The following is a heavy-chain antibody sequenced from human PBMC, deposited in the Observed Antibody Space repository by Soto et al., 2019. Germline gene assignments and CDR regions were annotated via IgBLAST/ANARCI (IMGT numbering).Heavy chain of an antibody. D-gene: IGHD6-19*01. CDR1: GFTFSDYA. CDR3: AKGRSSGWYRWFDP. CDR2: ITASGGGI. J-gene: IGHJ5*02. V-gene: IGHV3-23*01. Sequence: GGSLRLSCSASGFTFSDYAMTWVRQAPGKGLEWVSGITASGGGINYVDSVKGRFTISRDNSKNTLNPRMNSLRVEDTAVYYCAKGRSSGWYRWFDPWGQGTLVTVSS.